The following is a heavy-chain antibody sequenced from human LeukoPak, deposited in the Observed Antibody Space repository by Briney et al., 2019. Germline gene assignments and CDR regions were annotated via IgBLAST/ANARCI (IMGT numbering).Heavy chain of an antibody. J-gene: IGHJ3*02. V-gene: IGHV3-23*01. CDR3: AKDHVDIVDAFDI. Sequence: GGSLRLSCAASGFTFSSYAMSWVRQAPGKGLEWVSAISGIGGSTYYADSVKGRFTISRDNSKNTLYLQMNSLRAEDTAVYYCAKDHVDIVDAFDIWGQGTMVTVSS. CDR1: GFTFSSYA. CDR2: ISGIGGST. D-gene: IGHD5-12*01.